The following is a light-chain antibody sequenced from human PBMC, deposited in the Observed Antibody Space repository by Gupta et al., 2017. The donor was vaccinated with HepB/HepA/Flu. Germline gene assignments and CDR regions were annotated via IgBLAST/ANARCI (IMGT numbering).Light chain of an antibody. CDR2: KAF. CDR1: QTIPNW. Sequence: DIQVTHSTSPLSASVGDRVTIPCRASQTIPNWFAWYQQKPGGAPRLLIFKAFNLQSGVPSRFSGSGSGTEFTLTISSLQPDDFATYYCQLHNTYSWTFGQGTKVEIK. CDR3: QLHNTYSWT. V-gene: IGKV1-5*03. J-gene: IGKJ1*01.